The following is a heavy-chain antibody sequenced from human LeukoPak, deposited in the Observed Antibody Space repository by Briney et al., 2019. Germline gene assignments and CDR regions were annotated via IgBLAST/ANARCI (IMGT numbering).Heavy chain of an antibody. D-gene: IGHD4-17*01. CDR2: ISSSGSTM. J-gene: IGHJ4*02. CDR3: ARPTVTHLDY. Sequence: PGGSLRLSCAASGFTFSSYRMNWVRQAPGKGLEWVSYISSSGSTMDYADSVKGRFTISRDNAKNSLYLQMNSLRAEDTAVYYCARPTVTHLDYWGQGTLVTVSS. V-gene: IGHV3-48*01. CDR1: GFTFSSYR.